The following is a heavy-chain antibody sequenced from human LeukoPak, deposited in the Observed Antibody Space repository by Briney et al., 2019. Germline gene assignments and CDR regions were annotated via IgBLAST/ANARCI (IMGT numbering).Heavy chain of an antibody. CDR1: GFTFSSYW. J-gene: IGHJ4*02. CDR3: ARGGVGCFDY. D-gene: IGHD6-19*01. Sequence: PGGSLRLSCAASGFTFSSYWIHWVRQVPGKGLVWVSHINSDGSSATYADSVKGRLAISRDNAKNTVYLQMNSLRAEDTAVYYCARGGVGCFDYWGQGALVTVSS. V-gene: IGHV3-74*01. CDR2: INSDGSSA.